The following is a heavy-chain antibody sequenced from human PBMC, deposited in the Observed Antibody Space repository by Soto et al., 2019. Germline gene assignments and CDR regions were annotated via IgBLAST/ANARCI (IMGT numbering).Heavy chain of an antibody. J-gene: IGHJ1*01. CDR1: GGSISSYY. Sequence: SETLSLTCTVSGGSISSYYWSWIRQPPGKGLEWIGYIYYSGSTNYNPSLKSRVTISVDTSKNQFSLKLSSVTAADTAIYYCARHDSGDYHHWGQGTLVTVSS. V-gene: IGHV4-59*08. D-gene: IGHD4-17*01. CDR2: IYYSGST. CDR3: ARHDSGDYHH.